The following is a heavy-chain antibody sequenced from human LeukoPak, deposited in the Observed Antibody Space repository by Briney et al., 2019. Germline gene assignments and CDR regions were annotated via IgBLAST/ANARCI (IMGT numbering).Heavy chain of an antibody. CDR2: IYHSGST. Sequence: SETLSLICTVSGGSISSYYWSWIRQPPGKGLEWIGYIYHSGSTKYNPSLKSRVTISVDTSKKQFSLKLSSVTAADTAVYYCARFNFLLYSSSHNCFDPWGQGILVTVSS. V-gene: IGHV4-59*01. CDR3: ARFNFLLYSSSHNCFDP. D-gene: IGHD6-13*01. J-gene: IGHJ5*02. CDR1: GGSISSYY.